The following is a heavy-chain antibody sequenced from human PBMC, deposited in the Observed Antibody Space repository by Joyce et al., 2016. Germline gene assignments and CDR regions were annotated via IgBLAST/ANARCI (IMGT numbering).Heavy chain of an antibody. J-gene: IGHJ3*02. CDR3: NTDSLRTSYSSGWYPAFDI. Sequence: EVQLVESGGGLVKPGGSLRLSCAASGFTFSNAWMNWVRQATGNGREWVGRIKSKTDGGTTDYAAPVKVRFSISRDDSKNTLYLQMNSLKTEDTAVYYCNTDSLRTSYSSGWYPAFDIWGQGTMVTVPS. D-gene: IGHD6-19*01. V-gene: IGHV3-15*01. CDR1: GFTFSNAW. CDR2: IKSKTDGGTT.